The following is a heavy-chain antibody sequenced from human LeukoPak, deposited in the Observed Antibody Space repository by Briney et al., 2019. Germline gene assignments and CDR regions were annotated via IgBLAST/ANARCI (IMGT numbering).Heavy chain of an antibody. CDR2: ISGSGGST. V-gene: IGHV3-23*01. D-gene: IGHD3-10*01. J-gene: IGHJ4*02. CDR3: AKDSTPFIWFGGSFDY. CDR1: GFTFSSYA. Sequence: GGSLRLSCAASGFTFSSYAMSWVRQAPGKGLEWVSAISGSGGSTYYADSVKGRFTISRDNSKNTLYLQMNSLRAEDTAVYYCAKDSTPFIWFGGSFDYWGQGSLVTVSS.